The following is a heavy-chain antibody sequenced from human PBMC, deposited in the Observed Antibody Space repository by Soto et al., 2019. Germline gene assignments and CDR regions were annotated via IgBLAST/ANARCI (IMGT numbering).Heavy chain of an antibody. V-gene: IGHV4-39*01. CDR3: ARVSGWAKLIDY. D-gene: IGHD6-19*01. J-gene: IGHJ4*02. Sequence: SETLSLTCTVSGGSISSSSYYWGWIRQPPGKGLEWIGSIYYSGSTYYNPSLKSRVTISVDTSKNQFSLKLSSVTAADTAVYYCARVSGWAKLIDYWGQGTLVTVSS. CDR2: IYYSGST. CDR1: GGSISSSSYY.